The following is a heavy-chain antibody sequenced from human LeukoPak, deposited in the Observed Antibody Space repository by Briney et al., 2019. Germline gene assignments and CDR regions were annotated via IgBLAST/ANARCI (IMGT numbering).Heavy chain of an antibody. CDR2: MNPNSGNT. CDR1: GGTFSSYA. Sequence: ASVKVSCKASGGTFSSYAISWVRQATGQGLEWMGWMNPNSGNTGYAQKFQGRVTITRNTSISTAYMELSSLRSEDTAVYYCARVSRNYFDYWGQGTLVTVSS. V-gene: IGHV1-8*03. CDR3: ARVSRNYFDY. J-gene: IGHJ4*02.